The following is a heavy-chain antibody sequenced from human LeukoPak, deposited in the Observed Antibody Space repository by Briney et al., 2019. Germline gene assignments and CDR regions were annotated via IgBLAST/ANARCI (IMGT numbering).Heavy chain of an antibody. CDR2: IYTSGST. J-gene: IGHJ4*02. D-gene: IGHD1-26*01. V-gene: IGHV4-4*07. CDR1: GGSISSYY. Sequence: KSSETLSLTCTVSGGSISSYYWSWIRQPAGKGLEWIGRIYTSGSTNYSASLKSRVSMSVDTSKNQFSLKLSSETAADTAVFYCARENSGSYREFDYWGQGTLVTVSS. CDR3: ARENSGSYREFDY.